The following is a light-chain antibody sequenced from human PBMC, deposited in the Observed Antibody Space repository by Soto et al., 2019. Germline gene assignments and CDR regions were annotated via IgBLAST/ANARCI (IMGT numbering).Light chain of an antibody. V-gene: IGLV2-14*01. CDR1: SSDVGAYNY. CDR3: SSYTNSNTWV. Sequence: QPVLTQPASVSGSPGQSITISCTGTSSDVGAYNYVSWYQQHPGKAPKLMIYDVSNRPSGVSNRFSGSKSGNTASLTVSGLQAEDEADYSCSSYTNSNTWVFGGGTKLTVL. J-gene: IGLJ3*02. CDR2: DVS.